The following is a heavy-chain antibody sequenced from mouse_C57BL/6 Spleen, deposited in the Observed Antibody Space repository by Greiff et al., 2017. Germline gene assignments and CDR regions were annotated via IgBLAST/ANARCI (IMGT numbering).Heavy chain of an antibody. J-gene: IGHJ2*01. CDR2: INPSTGGT. CDR3: ARRGDYDY. V-gene: IGHV1-42*01. CDR1: GYSFTGYY. Sequence: VQLQQSGPELVKPGASVTISCKASGYSFTGYYMNWVKQSPEKSLEWIGEINPSTGGTTYNQKFKAKATLTVDKSSSTAYMQLKSLTSEDSAVYYCARRGDYDYWGQGTTLTVSS. D-gene: IGHD2-4*01.